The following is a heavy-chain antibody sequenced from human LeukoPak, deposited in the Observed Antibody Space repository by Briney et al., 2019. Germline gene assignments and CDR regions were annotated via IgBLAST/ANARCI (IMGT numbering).Heavy chain of an antibody. CDR3: ARDDTVTAHFDY. CDR2: IYSDGST. D-gene: IGHD4-11*01. J-gene: IGHJ4*02. V-gene: IGHV3-66*01. CDR1: GFTVSSNY. Sequence: GGSLRLSCAASGFTVSSNYMSWVRQAPGKGLEWVSVIYSDGSTYYADSVRGRFTIFRDNSKNTLYLQMNSLRAEDTAVYYCARDDTVTAHFDYWGQGTLVTVSS.